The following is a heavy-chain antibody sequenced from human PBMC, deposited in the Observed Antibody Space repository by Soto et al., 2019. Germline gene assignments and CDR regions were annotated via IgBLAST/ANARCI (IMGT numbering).Heavy chain of an antibody. J-gene: IGHJ5*02. D-gene: IGHD2-15*01. CDR1: GFTFSSYS. CDR3: ASEQSGGGTWDNWFDP. V-gene: IGHV3-48*01. Sequence: PGGSLRLSCAASGFTFSSYSMNWVRQAPGKGLEWVSYISSSSSTIYYADSVKGRFTISRDNAKNSLYLKMNSLRAEDTAVYYCASEQSGGGTWDNWFDPWGQGTLVTVSS. CDR2: ISSSSSTI.